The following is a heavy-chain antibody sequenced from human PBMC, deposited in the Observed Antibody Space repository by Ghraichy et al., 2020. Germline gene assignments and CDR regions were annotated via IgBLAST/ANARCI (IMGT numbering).Heavy chain of an antibody. CDR2: INPSGIT. Sequence: SETLSLTCAVYGGFFSGYYWSWIRQPPGKGLEWIGEINPSGITNYNPSLKSRVTISADTSKNHFSLKLSSVTAAETAVYYYARWMGQGFDIWGQGKMVTVSS. CDR1: GGFFSGYY. J-gene: IGHJ3*02. CDR3: ARWMGQGFDI. D-gene: IGHD2-2*03. V-gene: IGHV4-34*01.